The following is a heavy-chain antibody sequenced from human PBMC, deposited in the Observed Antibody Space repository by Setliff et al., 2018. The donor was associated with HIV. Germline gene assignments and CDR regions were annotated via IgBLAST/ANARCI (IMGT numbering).Heavy chain of an antibody. CDR3: ARRNSNDYENWFDP. Sequence: SETLSLTCTVSGGSISSYYWSWIRQPAGKGLEWIGRIYTSGSTNYNPSLKSRVTMSVDTSKNQFSLRLSSVTAADTAVYYCARRNSNDYENWFDPWGQGTLVTVSS. D-gene: IGHD3-22*01. CDR1: GGSISSYY. J-gene: IGHJ5*02. CDR2: IYTSGST. V-gene: IGHV4-4*07.